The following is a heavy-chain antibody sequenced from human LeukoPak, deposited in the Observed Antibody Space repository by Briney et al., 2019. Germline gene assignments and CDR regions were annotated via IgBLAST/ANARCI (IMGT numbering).Heavy chain of an antibody. CDR1: GFTFINSW. V-gene: IGHV3-7*01. D-gene: IGHD6-6*01. CDR3: VRSLGSSSADF. J-gene: IGHJ4*02. Sequence: SGGSLRLSCAASGFTFINSWMSWVRQAPGEGLEWVANIRSDGSEKYYVDSVEGRFTISRDNAKNSVSLQMNSLRGEDTAVYYCVRSLGSSSADFWGQGTLVTVSS. CDR2: IRSDGSEK.